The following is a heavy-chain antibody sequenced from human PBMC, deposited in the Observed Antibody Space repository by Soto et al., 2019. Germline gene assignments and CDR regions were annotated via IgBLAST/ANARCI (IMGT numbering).Heavy chain of an antibody. V-gene: IGHV4-59*08. CDR1: GGSISSYY. D-gene: IGHD2-15*01. CDR3: ARHQCSGSKCYPFDY. Sequence: PSETLSLTCTVSGGSISSYYWSWIRQPPGKGLEWIGYIYYSGSTNYNPSLKSRVTISVDTSKNQFSLKLSSVTAADTAVYYCARHQCSGSKCYPFDYWGQGTPVTVSS. J-gene: IGHJ4*02. CDR2: IYYSGST.